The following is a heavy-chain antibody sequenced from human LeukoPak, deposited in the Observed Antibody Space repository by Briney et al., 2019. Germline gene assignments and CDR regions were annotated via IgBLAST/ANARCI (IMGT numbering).Heavy chain of an antibody. CDR1: GFTFSSYT. Sequence: GGSLRLSCAASGFTFSSYTMNWVRQAPGKGLEWVSYISSSSSYIYYADSVKGRFTISRDNAKNSLYLQMSTLRAEDTAVYYCARVRCSGGSCYSSDYWGQGTLVTVSS. CDR2: ISSSSSYI. V-gene: IGHV3-21*05. D-gene: IGHD2-15*01. J-gene: IGHJ4*02. CDR3: ARVRCSGGSCYSSDY.